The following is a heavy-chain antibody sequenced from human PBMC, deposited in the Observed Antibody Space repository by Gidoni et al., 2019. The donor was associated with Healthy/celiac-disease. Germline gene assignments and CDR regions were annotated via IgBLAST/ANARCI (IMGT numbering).Heavy chain of an antibody. J-gene: IGHJ3*02. CDR3: ARSGVYCSSTSCYVLAFDI. Sequence: QVQLVQSGAEVKKPGASVKVSCKASGYTFTSYAMHWVRQAPGQRLEWMGWINAGNGNTKYSQKFQGRVTITRDTSASTAYMELSSLRSEDTAVYYCARSGVYCSSTSCYVLAFDIWGQGTMVTVSS. D-gene: IGHD2-2*01. V-gene: IGHV1-3*01. CDR2: INAGNGNT. CDR1: GYTFTSYA.